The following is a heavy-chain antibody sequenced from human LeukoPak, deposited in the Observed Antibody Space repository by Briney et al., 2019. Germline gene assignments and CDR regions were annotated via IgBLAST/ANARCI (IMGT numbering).Heavy chain of an antibody. V-gene: IGHV3-74*01. CDR1: GFTFSRYR. CDR2: INSDGSST. Sequence: GGSLRLSCAASGFTFSRYRMHWVRQGPGEGLVWVARINSDGSSTTYVDSVKGRFTISRDNAKNTLYLQMNSLRAEDTAVYYCARVGSSDWYAYGRQGTLVTVSS. D-gene: IGHD6-19*01. J-gene: IGHJ4*02. CDR3: ARVGSSDWYAY.